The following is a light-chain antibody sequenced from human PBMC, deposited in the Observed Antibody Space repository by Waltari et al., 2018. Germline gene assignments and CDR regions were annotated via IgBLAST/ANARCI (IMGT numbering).Light chain of an antibody. V-gene: IGLV3-25*03. J-gene: IGLJ2*01. CDR1: AWTTQY. CDR2: KDR. Sequence: SYELPQPPSVSVSPGQTARITCSADAWTTQYAYWYQQKPGQAPMLGIYKDRERPSGIPERFYGSSSGTTLTLTISGVQAEDEADYYCQSTDSSGTFVLFGGGTKLTVL. CDR3: QSTDSSGTFVL.